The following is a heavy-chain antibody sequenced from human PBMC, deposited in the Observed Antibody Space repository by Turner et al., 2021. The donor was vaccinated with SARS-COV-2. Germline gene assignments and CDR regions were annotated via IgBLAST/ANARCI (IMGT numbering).Heavy chain of an antibody. V-gene: IGHV1-2*02. J-gene: IGHJ5*02. Sequence: QVQLVQSGAELKKPGASVRVSCPASGYTFPGYYMHWVRQDPGQGLEWMGWINPNRGGTIYAQKFKGRVTMTRDTSVSTAYMELSRLRYDETAVYYCARQATAMFTGPRPATAAGFDPWGQGTLVTVSS. CDR1: GYTFPGYY. D-gene: IGHD5-18*01. CDR3: ARQATAMFTGPRPATAAGFDP. CDR2: INPNRGGT.